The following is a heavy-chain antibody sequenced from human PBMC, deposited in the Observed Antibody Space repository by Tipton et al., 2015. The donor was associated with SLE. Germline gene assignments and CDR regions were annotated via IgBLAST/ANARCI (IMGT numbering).Heavy chain of an antibody. Sequence: TLSLTCTVSGGSISSYYWSWIRQPPGKGLEWIGNIYYSGSTNYNPSLKSRVTISVDTSKNQISLKLSSVTAADTAVYYCARVWGIAALPGYFDYWGQGTLVTVSS. V-gene: IGHV4-59*01. CDR1: GGSISSYY. CDR2: IYYSGST. D-gene: IGHD6-6*01. CDR3: ARVWGIAALPGYFDY. J-gene: IGHJ4*02.